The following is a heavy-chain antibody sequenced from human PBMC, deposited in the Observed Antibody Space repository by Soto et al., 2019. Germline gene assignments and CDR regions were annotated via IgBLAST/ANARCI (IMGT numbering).Heavy chain of an antibody. J-gene: IGHJ4*02. CDR3: PRAGASGSYYLLYY. CDR2: INPNSGNI. CDR1: GNTFTSYD. V-gene: IGHV1-8*01. D-gene: IGHD3-10*01. Sequence: ASVKVSCKASGNTFTSYDINWVRQATGHGLEWMGWINPNSGNIGYAQKFQGRVTMTRDTAIRTAYMEVSRLGSDDTAVYYCPRAGASGSYYLLYYWGQGTLVTVCS.